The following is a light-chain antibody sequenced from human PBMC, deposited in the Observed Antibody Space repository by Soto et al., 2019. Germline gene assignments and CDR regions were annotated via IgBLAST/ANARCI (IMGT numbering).Light chain of an antibody. CDR1: RREFGGYNY. J-gene: IGLJ1*01. CDR3: SSYTTSNTRQIV. Sequence: QSVLTQPRSVSGSPGQTVTISCTGTRREFGGYNYVSWYQQHPGKAPKFMIYDVSNRPSGVSNRFSGSKSGNTASLTISGLQAEDEADYYCSSYTTSNTRQIVFGTGTKVTVL. CDR2: DVS. V-gene: IGLV2-14*01.